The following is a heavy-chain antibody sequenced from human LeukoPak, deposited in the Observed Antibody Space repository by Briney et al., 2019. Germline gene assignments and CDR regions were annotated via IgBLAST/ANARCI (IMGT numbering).Heavy chain of an antibody. CDR1: GYTFTGYY. V-gene: IGHV1-2*04. CDR2: INPNSGGT. D-gene: IGHD2-15*01. Sequence: GASVKVSCKASGYTFTGYYMHWVRQAPGQGLEWMGWINPNSGGTNYAQKFQGWVTMTRDTSISTAYMELSRLRSDDTAVYYCARALVVVAATPPSGDGMDVWGQGTTVTVSS. J-gene: IGHJ6*02. CDR3: ARALVVVAATPPSGDGMDV.